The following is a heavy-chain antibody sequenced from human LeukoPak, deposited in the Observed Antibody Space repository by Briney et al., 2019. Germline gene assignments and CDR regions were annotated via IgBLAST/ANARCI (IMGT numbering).Heavy chain of an antibody. D-gene: IGHD6-19*01. Sequence: ASVKVSCKASGYTFTSYAMNWVRQSPGQALEWMVWINTNTGNPTYAQGFTGRFVFSLDTSVSTAYMQISSLKAEDTAVYYCARDLTGYSSGWYPGDWFDPWGQGTLVTVSS. CDR1: GYTFTSYA. CDR3: ARDLTGYSSGWYPGDWFDP. V-gene: IGHV7-4-1*02. CDR2: INTNTGNP. J-gene: IGHJ5*02.